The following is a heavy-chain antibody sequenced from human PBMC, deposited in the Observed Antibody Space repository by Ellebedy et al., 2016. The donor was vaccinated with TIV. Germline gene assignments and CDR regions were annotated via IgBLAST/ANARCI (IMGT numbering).Heavy chain of an antibody. CDR2: ISGSGGST. CDR3: AKDLIQYYYGSGTL. V-gene: IGHV3-23*01. J-gene: IGHJ4*02. CDR1: GFTFSSYA. Sequence: GESLKISCAASGFTFSSYAMSWVRQAPGKGLEWVSAISGSGGSTYYADSVKGRFTISRDNSKNTLYLQMNSLRAEDTAVYYCAKDLIQYYYGSGTLWGQGTLVTVSS. D-gene: IGHD3-10*01.